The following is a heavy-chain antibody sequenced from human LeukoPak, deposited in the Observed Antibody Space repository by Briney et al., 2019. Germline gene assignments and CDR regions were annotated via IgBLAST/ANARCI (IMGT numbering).Heavy chain of an antibody. J-gene: IGHJ4*02. V-gene: IGHV3-33*08. CDR2: IWYDGNKK. CDR1: GFTFSSHA. Sequence: GGSLRLSCSVSGFTFSSHAMHWVRQAPGKGLQWLALIWYDGNKKYYADSVKGRFIISRDNSKDTLYLQMDSLRAEDTAVYYCAREEGRTPGSSSGYWGQGTLVAVSS. D-gene: IGHD6-6*01. CDR3: AREEGRTPGSSSGY.